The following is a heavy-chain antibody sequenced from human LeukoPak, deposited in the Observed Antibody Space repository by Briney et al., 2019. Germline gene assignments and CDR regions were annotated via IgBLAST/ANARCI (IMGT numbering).Heavy chain of an antibody. CDR2: INTDGGDT. J-gene: IGHJ4*02. V-gene: IGHV3-74*01. CDR1: GFTFGSYW. CDR3: ARDEKIVGASGQDY. D-gene: IGHD1-26*01. Sequence: GGSLRLSCAASGFTFGSYWMHWLRQAPGKGLVWVSRINTDGGDTIYADSVKGRFTIFRDNAKNTLFLQMNSLRAEDTAVYYCARDEKIVGASGQDYWGQGTLVTVSS.